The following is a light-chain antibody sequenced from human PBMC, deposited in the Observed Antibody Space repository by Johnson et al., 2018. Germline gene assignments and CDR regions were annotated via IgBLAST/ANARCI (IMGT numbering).Light chain of an antibody. CDR3: GTWDSSLSAGNV. V-gene: IGLV1-51*02. Sequence: QSVLTQPPSVSAAPGQKVTISCSGSSSNIGNNYVSWYQQLPGTAPKLLIHENNKRPSGIPDRFSSSQSGPSATLRITALQTGDEADYYCGTWDSSLSAGNVFGTGTKVTVL. CDR1: SSNIGNNY. J-gene: IGLJ1*01. CDR2: ENN.